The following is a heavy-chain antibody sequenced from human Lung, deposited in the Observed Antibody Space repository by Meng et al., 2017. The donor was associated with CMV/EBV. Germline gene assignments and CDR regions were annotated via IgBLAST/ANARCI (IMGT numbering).Heavy chain of an antibody. J-gene: IGHJ4*02. Sequence: ASVKVSCKASGYTFTGHFLHWVRQAPGQGLEWMGWIMPYSGDTHYAQTFQGRVTMTSDTSLSTAYMELSSLRSDDTAVYYCARDHNWGPDHWGQGPLVTVSS. CDR3: ARDHNWGPDH. V-gene: IGHV1-2*02. D-gene: IGHD1-1*01. CDR1: GYTFTGHF. CDR2: IMPYSGDT.